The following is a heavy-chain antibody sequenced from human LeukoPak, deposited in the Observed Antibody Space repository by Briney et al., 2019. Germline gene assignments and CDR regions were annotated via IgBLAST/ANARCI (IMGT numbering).Heavy chain of an antibody. J-gene: IGHJ6*03. V-gene: IGHV1-2*02. Sequence: ASVKVSCKASGYTFTGYYMHCVRQAPGQGLEWMGWINPNSGGTNYAQKFQGRVTMTRGTSISTAYMELSRLRSDDTAVYYCARDGSNYDYYYYYMDVWGKGTTVTVSS. CDR3: ARDGSNYDYYYYYMDV. CDR1: GYTFTGYY. CDR2: INPNSGGT. D-gene: IGHD4-11*01.